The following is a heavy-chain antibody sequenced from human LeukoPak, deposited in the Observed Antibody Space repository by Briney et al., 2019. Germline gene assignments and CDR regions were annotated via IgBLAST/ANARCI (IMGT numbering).Heavy chain of an antibody. CDR1: GFTFSSYA. D-gene: IGHD1-26*01. CDR3: ARVSNSGSYFDY. Sequence: PGGSLRLSCAASGFTFSSYAMHWVRQAPGKGLEYVSAISSNGGSTYYANSVKGRFTISRDNSKNTLYLQMGSLRAEDMAVYYCARVSNSGSYFDYWGQGTLVTVSS. J-gene: IGHJ4*02. V-gene: IGHV3-64*01. CDR2: ISSNGGST.